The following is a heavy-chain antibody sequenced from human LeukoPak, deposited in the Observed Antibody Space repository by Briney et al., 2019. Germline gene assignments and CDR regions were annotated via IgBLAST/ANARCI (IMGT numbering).Heavy chain of an antibody. CDR1: GYSISSAYY. CDR2: IYHSGSS. V-gene: IGHV4-38-2*02. CDR3: ARNYGYSYGGNWYFDL. D-gene: IGHD5-18*01. J-gene: IGHJ2*01. Sequence: PSETLSLTCIVSGYSISSAYYWGWIRPPPGKGLEWIGSIYHSGSSYYNPSLKGRVTISVDMSNNQFSLKLTSVTAADTAVYYCARNYGYSYGGNWYFDLWGRGTLVTVSS.